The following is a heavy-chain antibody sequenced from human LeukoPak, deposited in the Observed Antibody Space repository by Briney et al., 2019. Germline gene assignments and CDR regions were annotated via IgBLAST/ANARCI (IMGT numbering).Heavy chain of an antibody. CDR3: ARDADPATGIAAAGSAFDI. CDR1: GFTFSSYW. Sequence: GGSLRLSCAASGFTFSSYWMSWVRQAPGKGLEWVSVIYSGGSTYYADSVKGRFTISRDNPKNTLYLQMNSLRAEDTAVYYCARDADPATGIAAAGSAFDIWGQGTMVTVSS. V-gene: IGHV3-66*01. J-gene: IGHJ3*02. CDR2: IYSGGST. D-gene: IGHD6-13*01.